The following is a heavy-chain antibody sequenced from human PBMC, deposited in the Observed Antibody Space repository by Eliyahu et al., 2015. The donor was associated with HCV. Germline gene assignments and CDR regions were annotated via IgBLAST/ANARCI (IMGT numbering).Heavy chain of an antibody. V-gene: IGHV1-46*01. J-gene: IGHJ4*02. CDR2: INPSGXST. D-gene: IGHD4-17*01. CDR1: GYTXTSYY. CDR3: ARDLYGDNGSLDY. Sequence: QVQLVQSGAEVKKPGASVKVSCKASGYTXTSYYMHWVRQAPGQGLEWMGIINPSGXSTTXAXKFQGRLAMTRDTSTSTVYMELSSLRSEDTAVYYCARDLYGDNGSLDYWGQGTLVTVSS.